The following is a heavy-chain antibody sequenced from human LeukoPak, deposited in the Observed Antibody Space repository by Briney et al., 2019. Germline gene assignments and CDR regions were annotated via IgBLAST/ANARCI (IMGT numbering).Heavy chain of an antibody. Sequence: SETLSLTCTVSGGSISSSSYYWGWIRQPPGKGLEWLGSIYYSGSTYYNPSLKSRITISVDTSKNQFSLKLSSVTAADTAVYYCASGGLLWFGELLYDGMDVWGQGTTVTVSS. CDR1: GGSISSSSYY. J-gene: IGHJ6*02. V-gene: IGHV4-39*01. D-gene: IGHD3-10*01. CDR3: ASGGLLWFGELLYDGMDV. CDR2: IYYSGST.